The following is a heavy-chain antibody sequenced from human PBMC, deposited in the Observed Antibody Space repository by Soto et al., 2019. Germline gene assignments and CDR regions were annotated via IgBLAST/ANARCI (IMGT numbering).Heavy chain of an antibody. Sequence: ASVKVSCKASGYTFTGYYMHWVRQAPGQGLEWMGWINPNSGGTNYAQKFQGWVTMTRDTSISTAYMELSRLRSDDTAVYYCARSLAAAGTSHDYGGQGTLVTVSS. CDR3: ARSLAAAGTSHDY. D-gene: IGHD6-13*01. J-gene: IGHJ4*02. CDR1: GYTFTGYY. V-gene: IGHV1-2*04. CDR2: INPNSGGT.